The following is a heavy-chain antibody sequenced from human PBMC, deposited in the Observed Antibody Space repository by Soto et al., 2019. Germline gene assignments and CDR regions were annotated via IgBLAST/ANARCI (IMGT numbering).Heavy chain of an antibody. V-gene: IGHV1-18*01. CDR2: ISAYNGNT. CDR1: GYSLASYA. J-gene: IGHJ4*02. Sequence: ASGKVSCEASGYSLASYAISWMRQAPGQGLEWMGWISAYNGNTNYAQKLQGRVTMTTDTSTSTAYMELRSLRSDDTAVYYCARDPPPPDYWGQGTLVTVSS. CDR3: ARDPPPPDY.